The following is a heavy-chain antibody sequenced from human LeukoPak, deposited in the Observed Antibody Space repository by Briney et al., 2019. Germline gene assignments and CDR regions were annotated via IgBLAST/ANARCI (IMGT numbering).Heavy chain of an antibody. Sequence: SETLSLTCTVSGGSISRYYWSWIRHPPGEGVEWIGYIYYSGSTNYNPSLKSRVTISVDTSKNQFSLKLSSVTAAHTAVYYCARERSGSYYDYWGQGTLVTVSS. CDR2: IYYSGST. CDR1: GGSISRYY. V-gene: IGHV4-59*01. J-gene: IGHJ4*02. D-gene: IGHD1-26*01. CDR3: ARERSGSYYDY.